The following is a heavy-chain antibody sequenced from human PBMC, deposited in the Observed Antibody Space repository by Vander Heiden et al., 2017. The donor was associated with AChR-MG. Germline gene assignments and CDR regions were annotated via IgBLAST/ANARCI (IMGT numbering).Heavy chain of an antibody. CDR3: AKAPGRDGYNHYFDY. Sequence: EVQLLESGGGLVQHGGSLRLSCAASGFTFGSYAMSWVRQAPGKGLEWVSAISGSGGSTYYADSVKGRFTISRDNSKNTLYLQMNSLRAEDTAVYYCAKAPGRDGYNHYFDYWGQGTLVTVSS. V-gene: IGHV3-23*01. D-gene: IGHD6-13*01. CDR1: GFTFGSYA. CDR2: ISGSGGST. J-gene: IGHJ4*02.